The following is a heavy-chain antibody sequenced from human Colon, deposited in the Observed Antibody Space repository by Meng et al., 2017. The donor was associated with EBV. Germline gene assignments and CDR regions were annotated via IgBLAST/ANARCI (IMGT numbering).Heavy chain of an antibody. Sequence: QVQLVESGGSLVKPGGSLRLSCAASTFTFSDYYMSWIRQAPGKGLQWVSYIGGSGSHIHYADSVKGRFTISRNNAENSLYLQLNSLRDEDTAVYYCVRHGIDYGHYLSYFDFWGQGTLVTVSS. CDR1: TFTFSDYY. D-gene: IGHD4-17*01. J-gene: IGHJ4*02. CDR2: IGGSGSHI. CDR3: VRHGIDYGHYLSYFDF. V-gene: IGHV3-11*01.